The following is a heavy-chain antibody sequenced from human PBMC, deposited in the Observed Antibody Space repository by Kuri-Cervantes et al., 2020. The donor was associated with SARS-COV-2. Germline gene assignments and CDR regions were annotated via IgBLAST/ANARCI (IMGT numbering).Heavy chain of an antibody. D-gene: IGHD2-15*01. V-gene: IGHV3-23*01. Sequence: ETLSLTCAASGFSFGDYAMHWVRQAPGKGLEWVSAISGSGGSTYYADSVKGRFTISRDNSKNTLYLQVSSLRAEDTALYYCAKMVALRNGMAVWGQGTTVTVSS. CDR1: GFSFGDYA. CDR3: AKMVALRNGMAV. CDR2: ISGSGGST. J-gene: IGHJ6*02.